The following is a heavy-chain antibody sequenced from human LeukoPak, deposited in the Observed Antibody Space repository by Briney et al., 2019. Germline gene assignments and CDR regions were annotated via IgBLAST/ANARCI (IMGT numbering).Heavy chain of an antibody. V-gene: IGHV1-3*01. D-gene: IGHD3-10*01. J-gene: IGHJ6*04. CDR1: GYTFTSYA. CDR2: INAGNGNT. CDR3: ARLEFGSGPFYGMDV. Sequence: ASVKVSCKASGYTFTSYAMHWVRQAPGQRLEWMGWINAGNGNTKYSQKFQGRVTITRDTSASTAYMELSSPRSEDTAVYYCARLEFGSGPFYGMDVWGEGTTVTVSS.